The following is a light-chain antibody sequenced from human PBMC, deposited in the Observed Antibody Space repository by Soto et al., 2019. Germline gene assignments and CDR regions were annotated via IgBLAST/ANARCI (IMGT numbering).Light chain of an antibody. Sequence: QSVLTQPASVSGSPGQSITISCTGTSSDVGGYNSVSWYRQDPGKAPKLMIYDVTNRPSGVSNRFSGSKSGNTASLTISGLQAEDEADYYCSSFTSSITYVFGTGTRSPS. CDR1: SSDVGGYNS. CDR3: SSFTSSITYV. J-gene: IGLJ1*01. V-gene: IGLV2-14*01. CDR2: DVT.